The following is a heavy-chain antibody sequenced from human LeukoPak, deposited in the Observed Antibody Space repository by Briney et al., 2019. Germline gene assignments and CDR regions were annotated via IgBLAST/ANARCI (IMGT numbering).Heavy chain of an antibody. Sequence: GGSLRLSCAASGFTFSSCVMHWVRQTPGKGLEWVAFIRYDGSKTYYAQSVRGRFTISRDNSKNTLYLQMSSLRAEDTAVYYCARGPTPALNDCGGDCSFDSWGEGTLVTVSS. CDR2: IRYDGSKT. CDR1: GFTFSSCV. J-gene: IGHJ4*02. D-gene: IGHD2-21*01. CDR3: ARGPTPALNDCGGDCSFDS. V-gene: IGHV3-30*02.